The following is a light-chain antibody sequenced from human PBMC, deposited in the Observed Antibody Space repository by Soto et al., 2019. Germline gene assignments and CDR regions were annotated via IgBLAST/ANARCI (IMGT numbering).Light chain of an antibody. Sequence: DIVLTQSPGTLSLSPGERATISRSASQSVSNNYLTWYQQKPGQAPRLLIYGASSRATGIPDRFSGSGSGTDFTLTISRLEPEDFAVYFCQQYCSSPRTFGQGTKMDIK. V-gene: IGKV3-20*01. CDR2: GAS. CDR1: QSVSNNY. J-gene: IGKJ1*01. CDR3: QQYCSSPRT.